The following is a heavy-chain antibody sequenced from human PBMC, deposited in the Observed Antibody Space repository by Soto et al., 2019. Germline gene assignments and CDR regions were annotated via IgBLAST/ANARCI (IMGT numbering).Heavy chain of an antibody. CDR1: GGSISSSSYY. Sequence: SETLSLTCTVSGGSISSSSYYWGWIRQPPGKGLEWIGSIYYSGSTYYNPSLKSRVTISVDTSKNQFSLKLSSVTAADTAVYYCARTGGGIAARPLNYWGQGTLVTVSS. D-gene: IGHD6-6*01. V-gene: IGHV4-39*01. CDR3: ARTGGGIAARPLNY. J-gene: IGHJ4*02. CDR2: IYYSGST.